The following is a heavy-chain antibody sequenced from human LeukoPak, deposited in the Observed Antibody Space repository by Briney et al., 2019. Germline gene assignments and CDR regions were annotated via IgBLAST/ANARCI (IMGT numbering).Heavy chain of an antibody. D-gene: IGHD6-13*01. V-gene: IGHV4-61*09. Sequence: PSETLSLTCTVSGGSISSGSYYWSWIRQPAGKGLEWIGHIYTSGSTYYNPSLKSRVTISVDTSKNQFSLKLSSVTAADTAVYYCARGEAAAAADWYFDLWGRGTLVTVSS. CDR3: ARGEAAAAADWYFDL. CDR1: GGSISSGSYY. CDR2: IYTSGST. J-gene: IGHJ2*01.